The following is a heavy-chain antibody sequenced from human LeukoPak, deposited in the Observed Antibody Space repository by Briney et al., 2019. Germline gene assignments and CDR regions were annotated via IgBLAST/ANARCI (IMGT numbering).Heavy chain of an antibody. Sequence: PSETLSLTCTVSGGSISSYYWSWLRQPPGKGLEWIGYIYYSGSTNYNPSLKSRVTISVDTSKNQFSLKLSSVTAADTAVYYCARRGPYGVASYFDYWGQGTLVTVSS. V-gene: IGHV4-59*08. D-gene: IGHD3-3*01. CDR3: ARRGPYGVASYFDY. CDR2: IYYSGST. CDR1: GGSISSYY. J-gene: IGHJ4*02.